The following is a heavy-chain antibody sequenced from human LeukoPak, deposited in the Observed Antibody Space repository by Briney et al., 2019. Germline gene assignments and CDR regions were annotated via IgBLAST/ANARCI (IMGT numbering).Heavy chain of an antibody. V-gene: IGHV4-59*01. Sequence: SETLSLTCTVSGGSISSYYWSWTRQPPGKGLEWIGYIYYSGSTNNNPSLKSRVTISVDTSKNQFSLKLSSVTAADTAVYYCARGVSMVRGGTKYYFDYWGQGTLVTVSS. CDR2: IYYSGST. CDR1: GGSISSYY. J-gene: IGHJ4*02. CDR3: ARGVSMVRGGTKYYFDY. D-gene: IGHD3-10*01.